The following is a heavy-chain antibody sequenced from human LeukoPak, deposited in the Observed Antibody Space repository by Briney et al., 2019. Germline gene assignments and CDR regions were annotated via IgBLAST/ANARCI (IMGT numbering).Heavy chain of an antibody. CDR3: ARDRGDYGDYGY. J-gene: IGHJ4*02. Sequence: ASVKVSCRASGYTFTGYYMHWVRQAPGQPLERMGWINPNSGGTNYAQKFQGRVTMTRDTSISTAYMELSRLRSDDTAVYYCARDRGDYGDYGYWGQGTLVTVSS. V-gene: IGHV1-2*02. CDR2: INPNSGGT. CDR1: GYTFTGYY. D-gene: IGHD4-17*01.